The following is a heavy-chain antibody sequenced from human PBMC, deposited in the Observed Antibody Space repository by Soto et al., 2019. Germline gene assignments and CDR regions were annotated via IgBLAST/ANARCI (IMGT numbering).Heavy chain of an antibody. D-gene: IGHD1-26*01. V-gene: IGHV3-73*02. Sequence: EVQLVESGGGLVQPGGSLKLSCAVSGFTFSVSAIHWVRQASGKGLEWVGRIRSKADNYATAYGASVKGRLSIYRDDSKNTAYLQMSSLNTEDTAVYYCARLAEWEYYDGMDVWGQGTTVTVSS. J-gene: IGHJ6*02. CDR2: IRSKADNYAT. CDR1: GFTFSVSA. CDR3: ARLAEWEYYDGMDV.